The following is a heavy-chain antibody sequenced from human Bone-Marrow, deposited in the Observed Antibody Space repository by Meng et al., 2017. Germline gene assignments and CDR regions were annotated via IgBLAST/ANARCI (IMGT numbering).Heavy chain of an antibody. V-gene: IGHV1-18*01. J-gene: IGHJ4*02. Sequence: QVVQSGAGVKKPGASVKVSCDASGYTLSSDGFSWVRQAPGQGLEWLGWINTYNGKTDYAQKFQGRITMTTDTFTSTGYMELRNLRSDDTAVYYCATRGNPYLNCWGQGTLVTVSS. CDR3: ATRGNPYLNC. CDR2: INTYNGKT. CDR1: GYTLSSDG.